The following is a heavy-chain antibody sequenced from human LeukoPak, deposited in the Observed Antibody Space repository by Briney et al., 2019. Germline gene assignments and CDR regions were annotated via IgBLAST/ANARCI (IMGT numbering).Heavy chain of an antibody. Sequence: SETLSLTCTVSGGSISSYYWSWIRQPPGKGLEWIGYIYYSGSTNYNPSLKSRVTISVDTSKNQFSLKLSSVTAADTAVYYCARVPYYDYVWGSFPHYFDYWGQGTLVTVSS. D-gene: IGHD3-16*01. CDR2: IYYSGST. CDR3: ARVPYYDYVWGSFPHYFDY. V-gene: IGHV4-59*08. J-gene: IGHJ4*02. CDR1: GGSISSYY.